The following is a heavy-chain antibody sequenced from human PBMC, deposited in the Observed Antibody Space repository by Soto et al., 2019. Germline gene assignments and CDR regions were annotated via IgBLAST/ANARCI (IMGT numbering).Heavy chain of an antibody. CDR2: FDPEDGET. CDR1: GYTLTELS. V-gene: IGHV1-24*01. CDR3: ATPWAQAAAGTRGYYYGMDV. J-gene: IGHJ6*02. Sequence: QVQLVQSGAEVKKPGASVKVSCKVSGYTLTELSMHWVRQAPGKGLEWMGGFDPEDGETIYAQKFQGRVTMTEDTSTDTAYLELSSLRSEDTAVYYCATPWAQAAAGTRGYYYGMDVWGQGTTVTVSS. D-gene: IGHD6-13*01.